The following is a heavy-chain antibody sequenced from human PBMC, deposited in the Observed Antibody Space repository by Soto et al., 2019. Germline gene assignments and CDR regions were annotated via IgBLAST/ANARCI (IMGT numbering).Heavy chain of an antibody. V-gene: IGHV1-69*13. CDR1: GGTFSRYA. CDR3: ARDLDYYGSGSHYYYGMGV. J-gene: IGHJ6*02. Sequence: ASVKVYCKASGGTFSRYAFSWVRQAPGQGLEWMGGIVPIYGTRGFAQKFQGRLTITADEPTRTAYMELSSLRSEDTAVYYCARDLDYYGSGSHYYYGMGVWGQGTTVTVSS. D-gene: IGHD3-10*01. CDR2: IVPIYGTR.